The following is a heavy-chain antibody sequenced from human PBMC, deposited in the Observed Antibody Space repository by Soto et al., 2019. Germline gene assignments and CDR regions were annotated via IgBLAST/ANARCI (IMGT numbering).Heavy chain of an antibody. CDR3: ARHQSHSSSYVDP. V-gene: IGHV4-34*01. CDR1: GGSFSGYY. J-gene: IGHJ5*02. Sequence: PSETLSLTCAVYGGSFSGYYWSWIRQPPGKGLEWIGEINHSGSTYYNPSLKSRVTISVDTSKNQSSLKLSSVTAADTAVYYCARHQSHSSSYVDPWGQGTLVTVSS. CDR2: INHSGST. D-gene: IGHD6-13*01.